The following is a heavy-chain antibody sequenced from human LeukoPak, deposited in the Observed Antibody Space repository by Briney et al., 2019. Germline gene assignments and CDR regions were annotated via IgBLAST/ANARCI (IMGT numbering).Heavy chain of an antibody. D-gene: IGHD2-2*02. CDR2: MNPNSGNT. J-gene: IGHJ6*03. CDR3: ARAPIVVVPAAILGDYYYYYYMDV. CDR1: GYTFTSYD. Sequence: ASVKVSCKASGYTFTSYDINWVRQATGQGLEWMGWMNPNSGNTGYAQKFQGRVTMTRNTSISTAYMELSSLRSEDTAVYYCARAPIVVVPAAILGDYYYYYYMDVWGKGTTVTVSS. V-gene: IGHV1-8*01.